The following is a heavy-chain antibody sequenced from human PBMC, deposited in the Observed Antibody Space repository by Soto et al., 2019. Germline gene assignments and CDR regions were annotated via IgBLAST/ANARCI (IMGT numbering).Heavy chain of an antibody. CDR1: GFKFRNYA. CDR2: IWFDGSKK. J-gene: IGHJ5*02. Sequence: PGGVLRLSCAGSGFKFRNYAIHWVRQAPGKGLEWLAVIWFDGSKKYYADSVKGRFTISRDNSKNTVYLDMNSLTADDSGVFYCARAHTMMILDRFDPWGHGTLVTVSP. D-gene: IGHD3-22*01. CDR3: ARAHTMMILDRFDP. V-gene: IGHV3-33*01.